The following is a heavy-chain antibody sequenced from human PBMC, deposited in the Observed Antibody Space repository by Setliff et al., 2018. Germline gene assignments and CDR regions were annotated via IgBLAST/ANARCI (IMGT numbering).Heavy chain of an antibody. CDR2: ISNSGGEI. Sequence: GGSLRLSCAASGFTFNNYFMIWVRQAPGKGLEWVSSISNSGGEIHYADSVKGRFTISRGNAKNSLSLQMNNLRTEDTAVYYCVGAGTCSYWGQGTPVTVSS. V-gene: IGHV3-21*01. J-gene: IGHJ4*02. CDR1: GFTFNNYF. D-gene: IGHD3-10*02. CDR3: VGAGTCSY.